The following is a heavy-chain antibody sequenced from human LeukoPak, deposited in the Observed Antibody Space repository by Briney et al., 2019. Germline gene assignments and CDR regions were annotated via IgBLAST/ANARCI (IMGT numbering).Heavy chain of an antibody. CDR2: INHRGST. Sequence: IPSETLSLTCTVSGGSISSSSYYWSWIRQPPGKGLEWIGEINHRGSTKYNTSLKSRVTISVDTSKNQFSLKLSSVTAADTAVYYCARRVGRWFGERAYYYNYMDVWGKGTTVTISS. V-gene: IGHV4-39*07. D-gene: IGHD3-10*01. J-gene: IGHJ6*03. CDR3: ARRVGRWFGERAYYYNYMDV. CDR1: GGSISSSSYY.